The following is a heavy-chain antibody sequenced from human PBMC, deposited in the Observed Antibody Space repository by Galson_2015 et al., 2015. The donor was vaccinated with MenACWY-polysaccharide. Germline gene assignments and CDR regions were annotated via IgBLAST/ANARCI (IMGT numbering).Heavy chain of an antibody. CDR2: IPYDGSNK. J-gene: IGHJ3*01. V-gene: IGHV3-33*01. D-gene: IGHD2-15*01. Sequence: SLRLSCAASGLRFSGSGMHWVRQAPGKGLGWVAVIPYDGSNKVYVDSVKGRFTISRDNSKNILFLEMNSLRAEDTAVYYCASEGSRIAFHAFDVWGRGTMVTVSS. CDR1: GLRFSGSG. CDR3: ASEGSRIAFHAFDV.